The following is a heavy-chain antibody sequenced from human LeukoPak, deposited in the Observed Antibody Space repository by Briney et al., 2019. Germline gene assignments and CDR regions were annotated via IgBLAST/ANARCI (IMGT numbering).Heavy chain of an antibody. D-gene: IGHD5-24*01. CDR1: GGSISTSY. CDR2: IYTSGST. J-gene: IGHJ4*02. CDR3: ASQGDGYNYY. Sequence: SETLSLTCTVSGGSISTSYWSWLRQSPGKGLEWIGRIYTSGSTNYNPSLKSRVTISVDTSKNQFSLKLNSVTAADTAMYYCASQGDGYNYYWGQGTLVTVSS. V-gene: IGHV4-4*08.